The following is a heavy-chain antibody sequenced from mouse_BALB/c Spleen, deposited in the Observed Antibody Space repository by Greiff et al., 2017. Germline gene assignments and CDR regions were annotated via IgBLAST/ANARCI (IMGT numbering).Heavy chain of an antibody. J-gene: IGHJ1*01. Sequence: EVKVVESGGGLVKPGGSLKLSCAASGFTFSSYTMSWVRQTPEKRLEWVATISSGGGNTYYPDSVKGRFTISRDNAKNNLYLQMSSLRSEDTALYYCARGGNYVDWYFDVWGAGTTVTVSS. CDR2: ISSGGGNT. CDR3: ARGGNYVDWYFDV. D-gene: IGHD2-1*01. CDR1: GFTFSSYT. V-gene: IGHV5-9*03.